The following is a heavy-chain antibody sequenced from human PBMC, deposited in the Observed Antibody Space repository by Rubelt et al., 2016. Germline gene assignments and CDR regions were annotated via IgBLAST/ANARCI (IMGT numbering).Heavy chain of an antibody. J-gene: IGHJ4*02. V-gene: IGHV4-38-2*02. CDR2: IYYSGST. CDR1: GYSISSGYY. Sequence: QVQLQESGPGLVKPSETLSLTCTVSGYSISSGYYWGWIRQPPGKGLEWIGSIYYSGSTYYNPSRNSRVPMSVDTSKNQFSLTLSSVTAADTAVDYCARDHSSGWYLEGFVDYWGQGTLVTVSS. CDR3: ARDHSSGWYLEGFVDY. D-gene: IGHD6-19*01.